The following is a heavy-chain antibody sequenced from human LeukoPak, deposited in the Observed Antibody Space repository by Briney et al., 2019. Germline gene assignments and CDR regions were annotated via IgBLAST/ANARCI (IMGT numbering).Heavy chain of an antibody. V-gene: IGHV4-61*02. J-gene: IGHJ4*02. Sequence: SETLSLTCTVSGGSISSSNYYWSWIRQPAGRGLEWIGRIYTSGSTNYNPSLKSRVTISVDTSKNQFSLKLSSVTAADTAVYYCASGSSWFDYWGQGTLVTVSS. CDR1: GGSISSSNYY. D-gene: IGHD6-13*01. CDR2: IYTSGST. CDR3: ASGSSWFDY.